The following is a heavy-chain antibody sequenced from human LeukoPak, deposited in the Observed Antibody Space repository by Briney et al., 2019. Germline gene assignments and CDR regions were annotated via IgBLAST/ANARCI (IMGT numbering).Heavy chain of an antibody. J-gene: IGHJ4*02. Sequence: PGRSLRLSCAASGFTFSSYGMHWVRQAPGKGLEWVAVISYDGSNKYYADSVKGRFTISRDNSKNTLYLQMNSLRAEDTAVYYCATGYCSGGSCPHFDYWGQGTLVTVSS. CDR1: GFTFSSYG. D-gene: IGHD2-15*01. CDR3: ATGYCSGGSCPHFDY. V-gene: IGHV3-30*03. CDR2: ISYDGSNK.